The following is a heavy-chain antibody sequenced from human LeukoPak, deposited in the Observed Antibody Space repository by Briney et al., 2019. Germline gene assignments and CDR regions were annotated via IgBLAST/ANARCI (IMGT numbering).Heavy chain of an antibody. V-gene: IGHV4-59*08. CDR2: ISYSGSA. CDR3: ARHWFGAYREYFEY. J-gene: IGHJ4*02. D-gene: IGHD3-10*01. CDR1: GGSISPYY. Sequence: SETLSLTCTVSGGSISPYYWSWIRQPPGKGLEWIGYISYSGSANYNPSLESRVTISVDTSKNQFSLKLSSVTAADTAVYYCARHWFGAYREYFEYWGQGTLVTVSS.